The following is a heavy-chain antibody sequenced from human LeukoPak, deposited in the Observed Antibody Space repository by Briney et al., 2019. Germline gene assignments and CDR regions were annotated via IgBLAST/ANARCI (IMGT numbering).Heavy chain of an antibody. V-gene: IGHV5-51*01. CDR2: IYPGDSDT. Sequence: GESLKISCKGSGYSFTNYWIGWVRQMPGKGLECVGIIYPGDSDTRYSPSFQGQVTISADKSISTAYLQWSSLKAPDTAMYYCARPIVYDSSGYYPGAFDIWGQGTMVTVSS. D-gene: IGHD3-22*01. CDR3: ARPIVYDSSGYYPGAFDI. J-gene: IGHJ3*02. CDR1: GYSFTNYW.